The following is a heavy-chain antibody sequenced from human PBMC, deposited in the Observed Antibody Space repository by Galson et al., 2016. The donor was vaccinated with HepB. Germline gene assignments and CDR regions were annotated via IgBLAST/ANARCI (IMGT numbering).Heavy chain of an antibody. V-gene: IGHV4-39*01. Sequence: SETLSLTCTVPGDSISSSSYYWGWLRQPPGKGLEWIGSIPYSGSTSYNPPLTSRVTVSVDTSKNPFALRLGSVTAADMAMYYCAGHVGPDEMVRGVYYYMDVWGKGTTVTVSS. CDR1: GDSISSSSYY. CDR3: AGHVGPDEMVRGVYYYMDV. J-gene: IGHJ6*03. D-gene: IGHD3-10*01. CDR2: IPYSGST.